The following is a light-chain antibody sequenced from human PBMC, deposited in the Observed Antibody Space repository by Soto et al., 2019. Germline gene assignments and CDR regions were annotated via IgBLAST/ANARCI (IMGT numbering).Light chain of an antibody. CDR1: SSDVAAYNS. CDR3: SSYAGNNNVI. Sequence: QSVLTQPPSASGSPGQSVTISCTGTSSDVAAYNSVSWYQHHPGKAPKLMIYEVSKRPSGVPDRFSGSKSGNTASLTVSGLQTEDEADYFCSSYAGNNNVIFGGGTQLTVL. V-gene: IGLV2-8*01. J-gene: IGLJ2*01. CDR2: EVS.